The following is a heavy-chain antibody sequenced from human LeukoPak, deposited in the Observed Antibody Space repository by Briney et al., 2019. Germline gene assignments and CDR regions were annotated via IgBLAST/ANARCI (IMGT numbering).Heavy chain of an antibody. CDR1: GFTFSSYW. CDR2: INSDGSST. CDR3: ARGKPRINWFDP. J-gene: IGHJ5*02. V-gene: IGHV3-74*01. Sequence: PGGSLRLSCAASGFTFSSYWMHWVRQAPGKGLVWVSRINSDGSSTSYADSVKGRFTISRDNAKNTLYLQMNSLRAEDTAVYYCARGKPRINWFDPWGQGTLVTVSS. D-gene: IGHD6-6*01.